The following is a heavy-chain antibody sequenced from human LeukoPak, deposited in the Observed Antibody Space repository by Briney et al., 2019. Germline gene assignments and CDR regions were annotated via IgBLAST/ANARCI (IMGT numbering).Heavy chain of an antibody. V-gene: IGHV3-66*02. J-gene: IGHJ5*02. CDR1: GFTFSSNY. Sequence: PGGSLRLSCAVSGFTFSSNYMNWVRQAPGKGLEWVSVIYSGGTTYDADSVRGRFTISRDNSMNTLYLQMNSLRAEDTALYYCARDQGCTSSTCRNNWFDPWGQGTQVTVSS. CDR3: ARDQGCTSSTCRNNWFDP. CDR2: IYSGGTT. D-gene: IGHD2-2*01.